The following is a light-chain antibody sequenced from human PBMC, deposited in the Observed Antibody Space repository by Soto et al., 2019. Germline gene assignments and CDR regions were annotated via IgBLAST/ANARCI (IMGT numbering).Light chain of an antibody. CDR2: RAS. CDR1: RTLGT. Sequence: DIQMTQSPASLSESWGNRVPSPCRQIRTLGTFWIWYQQKPGTAPRLLIYRASSVQSGVPPRFSGSGSGRDFTLTISSLRPEDIATYFCQHSYSSPPWTFGQGTKVEV. J-gene: IGKJ1*01. V-gene: IGKV1-39*01. CDR3: QHSYSSPPWT.